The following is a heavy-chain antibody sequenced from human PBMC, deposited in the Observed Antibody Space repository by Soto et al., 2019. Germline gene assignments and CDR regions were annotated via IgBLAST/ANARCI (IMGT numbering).Heavy chain of an antibody. J-gene: IGHJ3*02. V-gene: IGHV4-61*01. CDR3: ARARDFWSGNDAFDI. CDR2: MYYSGST. CDR1: GGSVSSGSYY. D-gene: IGHD3-3*01. Sequence: QVQLQESGPGLVKPSETLSLTCTVSGGSVSSGSYYWSWIRQPPGKGLEWIGYMYYSGSTNYNPSLKSCVTISLDTSKNQFSLKLSSVTAADTAVYCCARARDFWSGNDAFDIWGQGTMVTVSS.